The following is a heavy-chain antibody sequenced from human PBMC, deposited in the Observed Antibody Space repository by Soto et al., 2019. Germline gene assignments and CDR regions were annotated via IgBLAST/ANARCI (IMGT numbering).Heavy chain of an antibody. D-gene: IGHD2-2*01. CDR1: GGSISSGDYY. CDR2: IYYSGST. J-gene: IGHJ5*02. V-gene: IGHV4-30-4*01. Sequence: SETLSLTCTVSGGSISSGDYYWSWIRQPPGKGLEWIGYIYYSGSTYYNPSLKSRVTISVDTSKNQFSLKLSSVTAADTAVYYCVVGGMPMPFDPWGQGTLVTVSS. CDR3: VVGGMPMPFDP.